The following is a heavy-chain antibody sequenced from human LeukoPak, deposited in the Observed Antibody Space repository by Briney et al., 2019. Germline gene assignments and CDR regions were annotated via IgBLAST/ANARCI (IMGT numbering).Heavy chain of an antibody. D-gene: IGHD2-15*01. CDR2: ISYDGSNK. J-gene: IGHJ4*02. Sequence: GGSLRLSCAASGFTFGSYGMHWVRQAPGKGLEWVAVISYDGSNKYYADSVKGRCTISRDNSKNTLYLQMNSLRAEDTAVYYCAKDPDSLGDYWGQGTLVTVSS. CDR1: GFTFGSYG. CDR3: AKDPDSLGDY. V-gene: IGHV3-30*18.